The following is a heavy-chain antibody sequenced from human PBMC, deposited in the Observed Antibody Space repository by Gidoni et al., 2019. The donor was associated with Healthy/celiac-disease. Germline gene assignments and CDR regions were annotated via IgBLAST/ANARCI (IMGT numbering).Heavy chain of an antibody. Sequence: QVQLVESGGGVVQPGRSLRLSCAASGFTFSSYGMHWVRQAPGKGLEWVAVISYDGSNKYYADSVKGRFTISRDNSKNTLYLQMNSLRAEDTAVYYCAKDYDSRPGDWGQGTLVTVSS. CDR2: ISYDGSNK. CDR1: GFTFSSYG. CDR3: AKDYDSRPGD. D-gene: IGHD3-22*01. J-gene: IGHJ4*02. V-gene: IGHV3-30*18.